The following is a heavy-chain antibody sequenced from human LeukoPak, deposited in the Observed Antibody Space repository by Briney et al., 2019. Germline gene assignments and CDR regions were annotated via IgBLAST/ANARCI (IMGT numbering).Heavy chain of an antibody. Sequence: GGSLRLSCAASGFTLRSYDMSWVRQAPGKGLEWVAATSGSGGNTYYADSVKGRFTTSRDNSKNTLYLQMNSLRAEDTAVYSCAKEYSGYDFDYWGQGTLATVSS. V-gene: IGHV3-23*01. CDR1: GFTLRSYD. J-gene: IGHJ4*02. CDR2: TSGSGGNT. CDR3: AKEYSGYDFDY. D-gene: IGHD5-12*01.